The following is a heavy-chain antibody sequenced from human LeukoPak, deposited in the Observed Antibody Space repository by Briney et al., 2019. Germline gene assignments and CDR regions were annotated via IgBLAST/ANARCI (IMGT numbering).Heavy chain of an antibody. J-gene: IGHJ3*02. CDR3: ASTWRYYYDSSGSAGAFDI. CDR2: IISSSSYI. CDR1: GFTFSSYS. Sequence: GGSLRLSCAASGFTFSSYSMNWVRQAPGKGLEWVSSIISSSSYIYYADSVKGRFTISRDNAKNSLYLQMNSLRAEDTAVYYCASTWRYYYDSSGSAGAFDIWGQGTMVTVSS. V-gene: IGHV3-21*01. D-gene: IGHD3-22*01.